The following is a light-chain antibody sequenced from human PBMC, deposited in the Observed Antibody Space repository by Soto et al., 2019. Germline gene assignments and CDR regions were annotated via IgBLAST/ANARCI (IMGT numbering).Light chain of an antibody. CDR3: CSCAGSSVI. Sequence: QSALTQPRSVSGSPGQSVTISCTGTSSDVGANNYVSWYQQHPGKVPKLMLYDVNGRPSGVPDRFSGSKSGNTASLTISGLQAEDEADYYCCSCAGSSVIFGGGTKLTVL. J-gene: IGLJ2*01. V-gene: IGLV2-11*01. CDR1: SSDVGANNY. CDR2: DVN.